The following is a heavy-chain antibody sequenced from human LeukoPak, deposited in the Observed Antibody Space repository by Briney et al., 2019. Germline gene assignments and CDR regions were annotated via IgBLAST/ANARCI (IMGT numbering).Heavy chain of an antibody. CDR3: ARVGYSYGSHFDY. Sequence: SETLSLTCTVSGGSISSDYWSWIRQPPGKGLEWIGYIYYTGSTKYNPSLKSRVTISVDTSKNQFSLKLSSVTAADTAVYYCARVGYSYGSHFDYWGQGTLVTVSS. V-gene: IGHV4-59*01. D-gene: IGHD5-18*01. CDR2: IYYTGST. J-gene: IGHJ4*02. CDR1: GGSISSDY.